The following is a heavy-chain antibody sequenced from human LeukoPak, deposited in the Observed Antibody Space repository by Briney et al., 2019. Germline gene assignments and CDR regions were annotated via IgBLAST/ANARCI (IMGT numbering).Heavy chain of an antibody. CDR2: IYYSGST. Sequence: SQTLSLTCTVSGGSISSGGYYWSWIRQHPGKGLEWIGYIYYSGSTYYNPSLKSRVTISVDTSKNQFSLKLSSVTAADTAVYYCARGDYGGNSGLLDYWGQGTLVTVSS. D-gene: IGHD4-23*01. J-gene: IGHJ4*02. CDR3: ARGDYGGNSGLLDY. CDR1: GGSISSGGYY. V-gene: IGHV4-31*03.